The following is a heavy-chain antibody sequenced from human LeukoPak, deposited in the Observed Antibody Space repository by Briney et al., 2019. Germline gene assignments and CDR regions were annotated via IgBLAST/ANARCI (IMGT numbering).Heavy chain of an antibody. CDR3: ARLTLQGYYSLDI. CDR1: GFTVSSNY. D-gene: IGHD2-21*01. J-gene: IGHJ3*02. Sequence: GGSLRLSCAASGFTVSSNYMSWVRQAPGKGLEWVSVIYSGGSTYYADSVKGRFTISRDNSKNTLYLQMNSLRAEDTAVYYCARLTLQGYYSLDIWGQGTMVTVSS. CDR2: IYSGGST. V-gene: IGHV3-53*01.